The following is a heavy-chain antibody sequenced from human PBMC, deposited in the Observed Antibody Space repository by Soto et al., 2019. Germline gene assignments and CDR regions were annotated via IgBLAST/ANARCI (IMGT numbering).Heavy chain of an antibody. CDR3: ARDLTHSSSWYKGYYYGMDV. CDR1: GFTFSSYG. D-gene: IGHD6-13*01. CDR2: IWYDGSNK. J-gene: IGHJ6*02. Sequence: PGGSLRLSCAASGFTFSSYGMHWVRQDPGKGLEWVAVIWYDGSNKYYADSVKGRFTISRDNSKNTLYLQMNSLRAEDTAVYYCARDLTHSSSWYKGYYYGMDVWGQGTTVTVSS. V-gene: IGHV3-33*01.